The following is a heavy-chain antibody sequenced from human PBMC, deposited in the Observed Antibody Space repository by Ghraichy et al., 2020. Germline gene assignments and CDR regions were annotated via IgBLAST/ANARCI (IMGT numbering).Heavy chain of an antibody. J-gene: IGHJ3*02. CDR3: RGYCSGGSCYSQDAFDI. Sequence: GGSLRLSCAASGFTFSSYSMNWVRQAPGKGLEWVSSISSSSSYIYYADSVKGRFTISRDNAKNSLYLQMNSLRAEDTAVYYCRGYCSGGSCYSQDAFDIWGQGTMVTVSS. V-gene: IGHV3-21*01. D-gene: IGHD2-15*01. CDR2: ISSSSSYI. CDR1: GFTFSSYS.